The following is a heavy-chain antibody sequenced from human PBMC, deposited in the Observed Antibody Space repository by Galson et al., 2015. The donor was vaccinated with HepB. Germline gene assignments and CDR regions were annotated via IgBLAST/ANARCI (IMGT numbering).Heavy chain of an antibody. Sequence: QSGAEVKKPGESLKISCQGSGYGFASYWIAWVRQMPGKGLEWMGVIYPGDSRTRYSPSFQGQVTISADKSINTAYLQWSSLEASDTAIYYCARFNSPTFSVPRFDPWGQGTLVTVSS. J-gene: IGHJ5*02. D-gene: IGHD2/OR15-2a*01. CDR2: IYPGDSRT. CDR1: GYGFASYW. V-gene: IGHV5-51*01. CDR3: ARFNSPTFSVPRFDP.